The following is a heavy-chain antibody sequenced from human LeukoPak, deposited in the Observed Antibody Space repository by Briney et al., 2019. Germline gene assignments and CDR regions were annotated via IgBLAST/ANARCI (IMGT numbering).Heavy chain of an antibody. CDR1: GFTFSSSV. CDR2: ISGSGVST. J-gene: IGHJ4*02. Sequence: GGSLRLSCGASGFTFSSSVMSWVRQAPGKGLEWVSSISGSGVSTYYADSVKGRFTISRDNSKNTLYVQMNSLRAEDTAVYYCTKDMLLPWNWGQGTLVTVSS. D-gene: IGHD2-8*01. CDR3: TKDMLLPWN. V-gene: IGHV3-23*01.